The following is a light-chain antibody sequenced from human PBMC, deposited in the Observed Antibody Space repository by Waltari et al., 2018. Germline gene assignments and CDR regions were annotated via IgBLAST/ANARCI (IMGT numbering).Light chain of an antibody. J-gene: IGLJ1*01. CDR2: EGS. CDR1: SSDVGSNNL. V-gene: IGLV2-23*01. CDR3: CSYAGSSTYV. Sequence: QSALTQPASVSGSPGQSITISCTGTSSDVGSNNLVSWYQQHPGKAPKLMIYEGSKRSSGVSNRCSGSKSGNTASLTIAGLQAKDEADYYCCSYAGSSTYVFGTGTKVTVL.